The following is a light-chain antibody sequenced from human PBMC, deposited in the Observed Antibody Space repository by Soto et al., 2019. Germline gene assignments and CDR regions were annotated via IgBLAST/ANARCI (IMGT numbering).Light chain of an antibody. J-gene: IGKJ1*01. V-gene: IGKV3-20*01. CDR3: QHDQTSIVT. CDR2: GAS. CDR1: QRASSGY. Sequence: IGLSNTPGTLSPSRKERATLSCRTSQRASSGYLAWYQQKPGQTPRLLIYGASGRATGIPDRFSGSGSGTDFTLTISRLEPEDFAVYYCQHDQTSIVTLGQGTKVDIK.